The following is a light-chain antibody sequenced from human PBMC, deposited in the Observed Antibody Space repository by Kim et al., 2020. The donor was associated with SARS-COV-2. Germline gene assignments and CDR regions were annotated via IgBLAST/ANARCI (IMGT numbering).Light chain of an antibody. V-gene: IGLV2-8*01. J-gene: IGLJ3*02. Sequence: QSALTQPSSASGSPGQSVTISCTGTSSDVGGYNHVSWYQQHPGKAPKLMIYEVSKRPSGVPDRFSGSKSANTASLTVSGLQAEDEGDYYCNSRTGRNRWVFGGGTKVTVL. CDR1: SSDVGGYNH. CDR3: NSRTGRNRWV. CDR2: EVS.